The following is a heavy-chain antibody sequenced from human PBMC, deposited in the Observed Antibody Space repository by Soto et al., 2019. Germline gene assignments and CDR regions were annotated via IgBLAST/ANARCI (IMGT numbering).Heavy chain of an antibody. CDR2: ISSSSSYI. Sequence: GGSLRLSCAASGFTFSSYSMNWVRQAPGKGLEWVSSISSSSSYIYYADSVKGRFTISRDNAKNSLYLQMNSLKAEDTTLYYCARDRSVYDFWSGHIPPGYYYGMDVWGQGTTVTVSS. CDR3: ARDRSVYDFWSGHIPPGYYYGMDV. D-gene: IGHD3-3*01. J-gene: IGHJ6*02. V-gene: IGHV3-21*01. CDR1: GFTFSSYS.